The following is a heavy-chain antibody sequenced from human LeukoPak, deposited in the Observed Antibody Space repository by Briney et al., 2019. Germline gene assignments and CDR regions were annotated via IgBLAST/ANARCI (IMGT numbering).Heavy chain of an antibody. CDR3: AKDYYDSSGPSFDY. CDR1: GFPFSRYA. J-gene: IGHJ4*02. D-gene: IGHD3-22*01. CDR2: ISGSGSST. V-gene: IGHV3-23*01. Sequence: PGGSLRLSCAAPGFPFSRYAMGWVRQAPGWGLEWVSVISGSGSSTYYADSVKGRFTISRDTSKNTLYLQMTSLRAEDTAIYYCAKDYYDSSGPSFDYWGQGTLVTVSS.